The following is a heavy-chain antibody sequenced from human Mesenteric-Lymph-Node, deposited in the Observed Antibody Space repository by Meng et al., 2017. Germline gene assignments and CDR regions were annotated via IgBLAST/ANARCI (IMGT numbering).Heavy chain of an antibody. CDR2: ISWDGGST. CDR3: AKVYCSGGICYSYYFDY. CDR1: GFTFDDYA. D-gene: IGHD2-15*01. J-gene: IGHJ4*02. V-gene: IGHV3-43D*03. Sequence: GESLKISCAASGFTFDDYAMHWVRQAPGKGLEWVSLISWDGGSTYYADSVKGRFTISRDNSKNSLYLQMNSLRAEDTALYYCAKVYCSGGICYSYYFDYWGQGTLVTVSS.